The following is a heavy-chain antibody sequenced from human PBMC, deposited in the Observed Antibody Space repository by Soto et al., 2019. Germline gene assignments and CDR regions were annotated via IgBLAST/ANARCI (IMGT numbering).Heavy chain of an antibody. D-gene: IGHD6-13*01. CDR2: IYSSGST. J-gene: IGHJ4*02. V-gene: IGHV4-59*01. CDR3: AREGLKLVRSHIDY. Sequence: QVQLQESGAGLVKPSETLSLTCTVSGGSIDNYYWSWIRQPPGRGLEWIGFIYSSGSTNYNPSVKSRVTISAETSRNQVSLKLTSVTTADTAVYYCAREGLKLVRSHIDYWGQGTLVTVSS. CDR1: GGSIDNYY.